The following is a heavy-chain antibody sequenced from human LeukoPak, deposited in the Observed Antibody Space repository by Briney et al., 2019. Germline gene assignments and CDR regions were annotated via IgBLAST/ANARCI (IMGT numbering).Heavy chain of an antibody. V-gene: IGHV4-39*01. J-gene: IGHJ6*02. Sequence: SETLSLTCTVSGDSISSSGHWWGWIRQPPGEGLEWIGSISYSGSPSYNPSLKSRVTISVDTSKNQLSLRLSSVTAADTAVYYCARAIRIAAADYYYYYGMDVWGQGTTVTVSS. CDR3: ARAIRIAAADYYYYYGMDV. D-gene: IGHD6-13*01. CDR2: ISYSGSP. CDR1: GDSISSSGHW.